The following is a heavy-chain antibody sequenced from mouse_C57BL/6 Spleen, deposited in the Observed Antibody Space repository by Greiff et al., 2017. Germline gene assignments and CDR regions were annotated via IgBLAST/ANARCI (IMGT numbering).Heavy chain of an antibody. V-gene: IGHV5-16*01. J-gene: IGHJ2*01. CDR2: INYDGSST. CDR3: ARGVFHDY. CDR1: GFTFSDYY. Sequence: EVQVVESEGGLVQPGSSMKLSCTASGFTFSDYYMAWVRQVPEKGLEWVANINYDGSSTYYLDSLKSRFIISRDNAKNILYLQMSSLKSEDTATYYCARGVFHDYWGQGTTRTVSS.